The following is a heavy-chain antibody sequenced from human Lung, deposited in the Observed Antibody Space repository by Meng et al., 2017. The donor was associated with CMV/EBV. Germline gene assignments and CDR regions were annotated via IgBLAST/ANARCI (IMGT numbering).Heavy chain of an antibody. Sequence: GEXXTISCAASGFTFSSYAMSWVRQAPGKGLEWVSAISGSGGSTYYADSVKGRFTISRDNSKNTLYLQMNSLRAEDTAVYYCAKEALKGAQIDYWGQGTXVTVSS. CDR2: ISGSGGST. V-gene: IGHV3-23*01. D-gene: IGHD4/OR15-4a*01. CDR1: GFTFSSYA. J-gene: IGHJ4*02. CDR3: AKEALKGAQIDY.